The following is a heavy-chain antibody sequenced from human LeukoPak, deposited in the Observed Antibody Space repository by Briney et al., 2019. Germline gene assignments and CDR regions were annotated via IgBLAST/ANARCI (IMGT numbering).Heavy chain of an antibody. V-gene: IGHV3-11*04. CDR1: GFTFSDYY. D-gene: IGHD3-16*01. J-gene: IGHJ4*02. CDR3: ASLIWGRLMVDY. Sequence: PGGSLRLSCSASGFTFSDYYMSWFRQPPGKGLEWVSYISSSSSTIYYADSVKGRFTISRDNAKNSLYLQMNSLRAEDTAVYYCASLIWGRLMVDYWGQGTLVTVSS. CDR2: ISSSSSTI.